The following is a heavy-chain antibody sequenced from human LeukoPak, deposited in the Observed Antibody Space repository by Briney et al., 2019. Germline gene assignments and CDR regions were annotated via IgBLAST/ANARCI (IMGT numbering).Heavy chain of an antibody. J-gene: IGHJ5*02. V-gene: IGHV3-48*01. CDR2: ISSSSSTI. D-gene: IGHD3-16*02. Sequence: TGGSLRLSCAASGFTFSSYSMNWVRQAPGKGLEWVSYISSSSSTIYYADSVKGRFTISRDNAKNSPYLQMNSLRAEDTAVYYCAREIVHWFDPWGQGTLVTVSS. CDR1: GFTFSSYS. CDR3: AREIVHWFDP.